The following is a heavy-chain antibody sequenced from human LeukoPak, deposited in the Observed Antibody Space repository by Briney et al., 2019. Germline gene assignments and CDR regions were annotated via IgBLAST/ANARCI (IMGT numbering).Heavy chain of an antibody. V-gene: IGHV3-7*01. D-gene: IGHD6-6*01. CDR1: GFAFSSYW. CDR3: ARLEYSSPSRPFDY. Sequence: GGSLRLSCAASGFAFSSYWMSWVRQAPGKGLEWVANIKQDGSEKYYVDSVKGRFTISRDNAKNSLYLQMNSLRAEDTAVYYCARLEYSSPSRPFDYWGQGTLVTVSS. J-gene: IGHJ4*02. CDR2: IKQDGSEK.